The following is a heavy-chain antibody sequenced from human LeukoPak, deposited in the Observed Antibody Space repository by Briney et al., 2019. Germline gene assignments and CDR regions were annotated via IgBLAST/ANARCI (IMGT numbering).Heavy chain of an antibody. V-gene: IGHV3-23*01. CDR3: ATHCSSTSCYPDDAFDI. CDR2: ISGSGGST. J-gene: IGHJ3*02. D-gene: IGHD2-2*01. CDR1: GFTFSSYA. Sequence: GGSLRLSCAASGFTFSSYAMSWVRQAPGKGLEWVSAISGSGGSTYYADSVKGRFTISRDNSKNTLYLQMNSLRAEDTAVYYCATHCSSTSCYPDDAFDIWGQGTMVTVSS.